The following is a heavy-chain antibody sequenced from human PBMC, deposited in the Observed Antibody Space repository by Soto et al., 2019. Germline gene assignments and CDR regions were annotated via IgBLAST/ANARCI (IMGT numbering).Heavy chain of an antibody. V-gene: IGHV3-23*01. J-gene: IGHJ6*02. D-gene: IGHD3-22*01. CDR2: ISGSGGST. CDR3: AKDLPYYYDSSGYSESYYYGMDV. Sequence: EVQLLESGGGLVQPGGSLRLSCAASGFTFSSYAMSWVRQAPGKGLEWVSAISGSGGSTYYADSVKGRFTISRDNSKNTLYLQMNSLRAEDTAVYYCAKDLPYYYDSSGYSESYYYGMDVWGQGTTVTVSS. CDR1: GFTFSSYA.